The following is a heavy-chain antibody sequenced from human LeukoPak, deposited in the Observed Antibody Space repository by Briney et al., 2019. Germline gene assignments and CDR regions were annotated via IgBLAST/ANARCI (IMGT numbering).Heavy chain of an antibody. CDR1: GFTFSSYA. Sequence: PGGSLRLSCAASGFTFSSYAMSWVRQAPGKGLEWVSAISGSGGSTYYADSVKGRFTISRDNSKNTLYLQMNSLRAEDTAVYYCAKDWKEYKTGYYFDYWGQGTLVTVSS. V-gene: IGHV3-23*01. CDR3: AKDWKEYKTGYYFDY. D-gene: IGHD3-9*01. CDR2: ISGSGGST. J-gene: IGHJ4*02.